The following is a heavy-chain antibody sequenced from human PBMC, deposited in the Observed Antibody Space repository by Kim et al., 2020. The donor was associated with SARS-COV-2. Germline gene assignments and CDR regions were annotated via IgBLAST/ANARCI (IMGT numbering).Heavy chain of an antibody. Sequence: AYAASVKGRFTISRDDSKNTAYLQMNSLKTEDTGVYYCTSQLRGYIRTDYWGQGTLVTVSS. V-gene: IGHV3-73*01. J-gene: IGHJ4*02. D-gene: IGHD5-18*01. CDR3: TSQLRGYIRTDY.